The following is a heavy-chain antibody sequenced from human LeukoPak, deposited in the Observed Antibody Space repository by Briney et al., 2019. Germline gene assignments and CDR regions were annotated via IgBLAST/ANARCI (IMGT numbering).Heavy chain of an antibody. CDR2: ISPTGSSM. Sequence: GGSLRLSCAASGFTFSDYYMSWIRQAPGKGLEWVSYISPTGSSMKYADSVRGRFTISRDNARNSLYLQMNSLRAEDTAVYYCAKEALGIAAAARLFRHWGQGTLVTVSS. CDR1: GFTFSDYY. J-gene: IGHJ1*01. D-gene: IGHD6-13*01. CDR3: AKEALGIAAAARLFRH. V-gene: IGHV3-11*04.